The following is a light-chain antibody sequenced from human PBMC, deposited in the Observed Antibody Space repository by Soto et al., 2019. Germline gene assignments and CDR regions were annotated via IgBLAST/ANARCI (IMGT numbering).Light chain of an antibody. V-gene: IGKV1-39*01. CDR3: QESYNSPAVS. CDR1: QNTDNY. CDR2: ATS. Sequence: DIQMTQSPSSLSASLGDRVTITFRASQNTDNYLNWYQHKPGKAPKLLIYATSTLQGGAPARFSGSGSGTEFTLTISTLQSEDFATYFCQESYNSPAVSFGGGTKVDIK. J-gene: IGKJ4*01.